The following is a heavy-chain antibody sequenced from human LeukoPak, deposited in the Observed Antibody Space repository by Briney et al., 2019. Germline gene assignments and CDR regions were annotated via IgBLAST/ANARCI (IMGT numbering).Heavy chain of an antibody. D-gene: IGHD3-22*01. Sequence: PSETLSLTCTVSGGSISSYYWSWIRQPPGKGLEWIGYIYYSGSTNYNPSLKSRVTISVDTSKNQFSLKLSSVTAADTAVYYCARDDPYDSSGYFVFDIWGQGTMVTVSS. J-gene: IGHJ3*02. V-gene: IGHV4-59*01. CDR2: IYYSGST. CDR1: GGSISSYY. CDR3: ARDDPYDSSGYFVFDI.